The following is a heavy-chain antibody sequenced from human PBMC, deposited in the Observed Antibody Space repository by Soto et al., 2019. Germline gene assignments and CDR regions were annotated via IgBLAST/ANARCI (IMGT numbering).Heavy chain of an antibody. Sequence: GESLKISCKGSGYSFASHWVAWVRQMPGKGLEWIGTLYPGGSDTKYSSAYQCHVNISADTSDSTAYLPWRSLEATDSAIYYCARYSGSYWHYLDFWGQGTLVTVSS. J-gene: IGHJ4*02. CDR3: ARYSGSYWHYLDF. V-gene: IGHV5-51*01. CDR2: LYPGGSDT. D-gene: IGHD1-26*01. CDR1: GYSFASHW.